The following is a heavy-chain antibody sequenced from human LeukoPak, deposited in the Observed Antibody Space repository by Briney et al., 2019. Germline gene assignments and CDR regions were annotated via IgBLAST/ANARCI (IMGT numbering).Heavy chain of an antibody. V-gene: IGHV4-4*07. CDR2: IYTSGST. CDR3: ASIVPVPPYYYYGLDV. D-gene: IGHD2-2*01. CDR1: GGSISSYY. J-gene: IGHJ6*02. Sequence: SETLSLTCTVSGGSISSYYWSWIRQPAGKGLEWIGRIYTSGSTNYNPSLKSRVTMSVDTSKNQFSLKLSSVTAADTAVYYCASIVPVPPYYYYGLDVWGQGTTVTVSS.